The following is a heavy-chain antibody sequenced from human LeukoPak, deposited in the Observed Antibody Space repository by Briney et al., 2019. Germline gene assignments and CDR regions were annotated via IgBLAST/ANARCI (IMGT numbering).Heavy chain of an antibody. V-gene: IGHV3-74*01. CDR3: ARAPSDWFDP. Sequence: PGGSLRLSCAASGLTFSSHWMHWVRQAPGKGLVWVSRITNDGSSTTYADSVKGRFTISRDNAKNSLYLQMNSLRAEDTAVYYCARAPSDWFDPWGQGTLVTVSS. J-gene: IGHJ5*02. CDR2: ITNDGSST. CDR1: GLTFSSHW.